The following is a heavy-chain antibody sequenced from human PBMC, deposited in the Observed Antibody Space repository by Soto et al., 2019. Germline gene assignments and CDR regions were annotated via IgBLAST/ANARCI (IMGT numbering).Heavy chain of an antibody. CDR3: ARGYGEEWPTSDF. J-gene: IGHJ4*02. CDR2: IHHDGGT. CDR1: GGSFSRYH. V-gene: IGHV4-34*01. Sequence: QVQLQQWGAGLLKPSATLSLTCTVYGGSFSRYHWNWIRQAPGKGLEWIGEIHHDGGTNYSPSLEGRVTIAVDTSKNAFSLKLSSVTAADTAVYYCARGYGEEWPTSDFWGQGTLVTVSS. D-gene: IGHD3-10*01.